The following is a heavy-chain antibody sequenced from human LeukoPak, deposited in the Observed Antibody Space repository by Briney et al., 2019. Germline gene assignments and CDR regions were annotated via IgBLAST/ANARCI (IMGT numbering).Heavy chain of an antibody. CDR1: GGSISNYY. J-gene: IGHJ4*02. D-gene: IGHD2-8*02. Sequence: SETLSLTCTVSGGSISNYYWNWIRQPAGKGLEWIGRIYTSGSTNYNPSLKSRVTMSVDTSKNQFSLKLSSVTAADTAVYYCARAGVVYATKTPYYFDYWGQGTLVTVSS. CDR3: ARAGVVYATKTPYYFDY. V-gene: IGHV4-4*07. CDR2: IYTSGST.